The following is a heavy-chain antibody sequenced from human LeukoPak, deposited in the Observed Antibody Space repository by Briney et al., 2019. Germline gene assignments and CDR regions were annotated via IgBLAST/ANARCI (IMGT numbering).Heavy chain of an antibody. CDR2: IYSGGST. Sequence: AGGSLRLSCAASGFTVSSNYMSWVRQAPGKGLEWVSVIYSGGSTYYADSVKGRFTISRDNSKSTLYLQMNSLRAEDTAVYYCARAPPGDYSGWYGRRAFDIWGQGTMVTVSS. D-gene: IGHD6-19*01. CDR3: ARAPPGDYSGWYGRRAFDI. V-gene: IGHV3-66*01. J-gene: IGHJ3*02. CDR1: GFTVSSNY.